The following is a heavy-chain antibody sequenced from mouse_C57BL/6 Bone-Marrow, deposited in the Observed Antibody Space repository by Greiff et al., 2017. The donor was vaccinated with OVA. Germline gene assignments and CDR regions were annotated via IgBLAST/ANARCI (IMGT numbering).Heavy chain of an antibody. CDR3: TTTVVAPRYFDY. D-gene: IGHD1-1*01. CDR2: IRLKSDNYAT. CDR1: GFTFSNYW. Sequence: DVMLVESGGGLVQPGGSMKLSCVASGFTFSNYWMNWVRQSPEKGLEWVAQIRLKSDNYATHYAESVKGRFTISRDDSKSSVYLQMNNLRAEDTGIYYCTTTVVAPRYFDYWGQGTTLTVSS. V-gene: IGHV6-3*01. J-gene: IGHJ2*01.